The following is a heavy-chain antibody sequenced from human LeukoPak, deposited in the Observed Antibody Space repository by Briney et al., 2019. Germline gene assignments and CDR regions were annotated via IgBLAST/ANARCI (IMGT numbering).Heavy chain of an antibody. Sequence: SETLSLTCTVSGGSISSYYWSWIRQPPGKGLEWIGYIYYSGSTNYNPSLKSRVTISVDTSKNQFSLKLSSVTAADTAVYYCARSPPTYCSGGSCDYYGMDVWGQGTTVTVSS. CDR3: ARSPPTYCSGGSCDYYGMDV. CDR1: GGSISSYY. J-gene: IGHJ6*02. V-gene: IGHV4-59*08. CDR2: IYYSGST. D-gene: IGHD2-15*01.